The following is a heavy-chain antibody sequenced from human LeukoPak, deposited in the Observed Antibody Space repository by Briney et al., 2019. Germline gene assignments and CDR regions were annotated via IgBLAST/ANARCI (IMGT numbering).Heavy chain of an antibody. J-gene: IGHJ4*02. Sequence: GGSLRLSCVAPGFTFSGYAMSWVRQAPGKGLEWVSVISGNSISTYYADPAKGRFTISRDNSKNTLYLQMNSLRAEDTAVYYCAKESPHFDYWGQGTLVTVSS. CDR3: AKESPHFDY. CDR2: ISGNSIST. V-gene: IGHV3-23*01. CDR1: GFTFSGYA.